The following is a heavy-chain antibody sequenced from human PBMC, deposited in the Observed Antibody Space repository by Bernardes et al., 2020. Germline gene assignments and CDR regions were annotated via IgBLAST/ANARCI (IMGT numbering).Heavy chain of an antibody. V-gene: IGHV4-34*01. CDR3: ARAMYNWNYYRIFDY. D-gene: IGHD1-7*01. CDR1: GGSFSGYY. CDR2: INHSGST. J-gene: IGHJ4*02. Sequence: SETLSLTCAVYGGSFSGYYWSWIRQPPGKGLEWIGEINHSGSTNYNPSLKSRVTISVDTSKNQFSLKLSSVTAADTAVYYCARAMYNWNYYRIFDYWGQGTLVTVSS.